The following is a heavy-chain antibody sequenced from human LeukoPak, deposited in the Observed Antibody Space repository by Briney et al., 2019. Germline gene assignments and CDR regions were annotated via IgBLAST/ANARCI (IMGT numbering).Heavy chain of an antibody. J-gene: IGHJ4*02. CDR1: GGSISSSSYH. Sequence: PSETLSLTCTVSGGSISSSSYHWGWIRQPPGKGLEWIGSIYYSGSTYYNPSLKSRVTISVDTSKNQFSLKLSSVTAADTAVYYCARRYKGQFDYWGQGTLVTVSS. CDR3: ARRYKGQFDY. V-gene: IGHV4-39*07. D-gene: IGHD3-9*01. CDR2: IYYSGST.